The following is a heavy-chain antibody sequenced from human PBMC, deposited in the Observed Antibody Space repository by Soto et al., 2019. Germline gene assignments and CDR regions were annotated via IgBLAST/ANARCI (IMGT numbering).Heavy chain of an antibody. CDR2: IYYSGST. Sequence: WIGSIYYSGSTYYNPSLKSRVTISVDTSKNQFSLKLSSVTAADTAVYYCARHSLYSSSWYDYYYYGMDVWGQGTT. D-gene: IGHD6-13*01. CDR3: ARHSLYSSSWYDYYYYGMDV. J-gene: IGHJ6*01. V-gene: IGHV4-39*01.